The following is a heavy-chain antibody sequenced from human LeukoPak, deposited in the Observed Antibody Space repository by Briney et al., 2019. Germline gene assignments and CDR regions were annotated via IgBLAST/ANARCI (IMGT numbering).Heavy chain of an antibody. J-gene: IGHJ4*02. CDR3: AKGKNTGSYLSHVDY. CDR2: INWNGGSR. V-gene: IGHV3-20*04. Sequence: PGGSLRLSCAASGFNFDDYVMTWVRQAPGKGLEWVSGINWNGGSRGYADSVKGRFTISRDNAKNSLYLQMNSLRTEDTALYYCAKGKNTGSYLSHVDYWGQGTLVTVSS. CDR1: GFNFDDYV. D-gene: IGHD3-10*01.